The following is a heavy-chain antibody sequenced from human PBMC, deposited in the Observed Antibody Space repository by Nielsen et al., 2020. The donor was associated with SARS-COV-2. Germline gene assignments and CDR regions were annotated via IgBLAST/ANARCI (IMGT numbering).Heavy chain of an antibody. D-gene: IGHD3-10*01. CDR1: GGTFSSYA. V-gene: IGHV1-69*13. J-gene: IGHJ6*03. CDR3: ARAENYGSGSYGSGYYYMDV. Sequence: SVKVSCKASGGTFSSYAISWVRQAPGQGLEWMGGIIPIFGTANYAQKFQGRVTITADESTSTAYMELSSLRSEDTAVYYCARAENYGSGSYGSGYYYMDVWGKGTTVTVS. CDR2: IIPIFGTA.